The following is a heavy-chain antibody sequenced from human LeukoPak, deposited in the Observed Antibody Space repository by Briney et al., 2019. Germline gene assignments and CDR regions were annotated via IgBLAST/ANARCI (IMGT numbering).Heavy chain of an antibody. D-gene: IGHD2-8*01. Sequence: ASVKVSCKASGYTFTSYYMHWVRQAPGQGLEWMGWINPNSGGTNYARKFQGRVTMTRDTSISTAYMELSRLRSDDTAVYYCARDIGGVGGSDYWGQGTLVTVSS. J-gene: IGHJ4*02. V-gene: IGHV1-2*02. CDR1: GYTFTSYY. CDR2: INPNSGGT. CDR3: ARDIGGVGGSDY.